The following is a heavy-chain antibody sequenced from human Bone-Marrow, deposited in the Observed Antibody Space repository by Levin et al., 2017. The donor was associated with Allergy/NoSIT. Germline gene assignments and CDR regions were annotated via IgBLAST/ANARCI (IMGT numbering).Heavy chain of an antibody. D-gene: IGHD5-24*01. CDR3: ERQGARWLQYPGDKVKYAFDI. V-gene: IGHV5-51*01. CDR1: GYAFTSYR. Sequence: GESLKISCRGSGYAFTSYRIGWVRQMPGKGLEWMGLIYPSDSTTTYSRSFPGQVTISADKSITTAYLQWSTLKASDTAMYVGERQGARWLQYPGDKVKYAFDIWGQGTMVVVSS. J-gene: IGHJ3*02. CDR2: IYPSDSTT.